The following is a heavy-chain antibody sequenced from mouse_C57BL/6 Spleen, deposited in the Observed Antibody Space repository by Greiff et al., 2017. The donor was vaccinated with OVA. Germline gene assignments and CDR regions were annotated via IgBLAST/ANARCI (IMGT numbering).Heavy chain of an antibody. CDR1: GYTFTDYN. CDR3: ARKRLRGYFDV. V-gene: IGHV1-18*01. D-gene: IGHD2-4*01. Sequence: DVQLQESGPELVKPGASVKIPCKASGYTFTDYNMDWVKQSHGKSLEWIGDINPNNGGTIYNQKFKGKATLTVDKSSSTAYMELRSLTSEDTAVYYCARKRLRGYFDVWGTGTTVTVSS. CDR2: INPNNGGT. J-gene: IGHJ1*03.